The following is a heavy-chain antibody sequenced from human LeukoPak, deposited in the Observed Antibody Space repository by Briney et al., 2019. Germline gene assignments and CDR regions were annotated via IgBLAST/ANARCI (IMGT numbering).Heavy chain of an antibody. Sequence: KPSETLSLTCGVSGGSISSYYWSWIRQPPGKGLEWIGYIYYSGSTNYNPSLKSRVTISGDTSKNQFSLRLSSVTAADTAVYFCAGSGSGSYYSPWYFDLWGRGTLVTVSS. CDR1: GGSISSYY. CDR3: AGSGSGSYYSPWYFDL. CDR2: IYYSGST. D-gene: IGHD3-10*01. V-gene: IGHV4-59*01. J-gene: IGHJ2*01.